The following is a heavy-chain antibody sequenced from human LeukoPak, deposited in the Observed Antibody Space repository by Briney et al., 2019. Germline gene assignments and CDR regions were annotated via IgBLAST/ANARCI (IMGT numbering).Heavy chain of an antibody. CDR2: ISSSGTYI. D-gene: IGHD2-2*01. CDR1: GFTFNHYT. Sequence: PGGSLRLSCGASGFTFNHYTMNWVRQAPGKGLEWVASISSSGTYIYYADSVKGRFTISRDNAENSLFLQMSSLGAGDTGVYYCARDLGYCDSTNCGHYYYGMDVWGQGTTVTVSS. V-gene: IGHV3-21*01. J-gene: IGHJ6*02. CDR3: ARDLGYCDSTNCGHYYYGMDV.